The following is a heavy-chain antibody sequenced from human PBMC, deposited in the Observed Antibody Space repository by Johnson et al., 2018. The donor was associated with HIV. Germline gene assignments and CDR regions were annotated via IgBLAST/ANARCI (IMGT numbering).Heavy chain of an antibody. CDR3: ARGCRDGYTCDAFDI. J-gene: IGHJ3*02. Sequence: VQLVESGGGLVQPGGSLRLSCAASGFTVSSNYMSWVRQAPGKGLEWVSAISGSGGSTYYADSVKGRFTISRDNSKNTLYLQMNSLRAEDTAVYYCARGCRDGYTCDAFDIWGQGTMVTVSS. V-gene: IGHV3-23*04. D-gene: IGHD5-24*01. CDR2: ISGSGGST. CDR1: GFTVSSNY.